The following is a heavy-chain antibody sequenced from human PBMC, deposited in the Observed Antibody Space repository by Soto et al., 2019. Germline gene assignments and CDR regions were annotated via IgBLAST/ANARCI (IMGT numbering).Heavy chain of an antibody. CDR3: ARVNQLDMGRAAFDI. D-gene: IGHD1-1*01. Sequence: GESLKISCKASGYTFTRNWIAWVRQMPGKGLEWMGITYPDDSDTRYSPSFQGQVTISADKSINTAYLQWRSLKASDTAIYYCARVNQLDMGRAAFDIWGQGTMITVSS. CDR1: GYTFTRNW. V-gene: IGHV5-51*01. J-gene: IGHJ3*02. CDR2: TYPDDSDT.